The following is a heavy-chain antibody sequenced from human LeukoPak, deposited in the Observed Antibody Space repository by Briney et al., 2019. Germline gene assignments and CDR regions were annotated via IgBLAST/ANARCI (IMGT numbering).Heavy chain of an antibody. CDR2: IRISGAS. Sequence: SETLSLTCTVSGASIRGHYWSWFRQTPGQAPEWIAWIRISGASNSNPSLKRRVTISGDTPKNQISLKLTSVTAADTAVYYCARHQDYSGTTFYDYMDVWGKGTTVTVSS. D-gene: IGHD4-11*01. J-gene: IGHJ6*03. CDR3: ARHQDYSGTTFYDYMDV. CDR1: GASIRGHY. V-gene: IGHV4-59*08.